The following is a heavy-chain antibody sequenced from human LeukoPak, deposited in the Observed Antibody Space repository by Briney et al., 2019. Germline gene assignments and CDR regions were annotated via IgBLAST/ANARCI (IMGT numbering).Heavy chain of an antibody. CDR2: IFYSGDT. J-gene: IGHJ4*02. CDR3: ARHSGSSPHYFDY. D-gene: IGHD1-26*01. CDR1: GGSISNYY. V-gene: IGHV4-59*08. Sequence: SETPSLTCTVSGGSISNYYWSWIRQPPGKRLEWIGYIFYSGDTNYNPSLKSRVTISVDTSKNQFSLSLSSVTAADTAVYYCARHSGSSPHYFDYWGQGTLVTVSS.